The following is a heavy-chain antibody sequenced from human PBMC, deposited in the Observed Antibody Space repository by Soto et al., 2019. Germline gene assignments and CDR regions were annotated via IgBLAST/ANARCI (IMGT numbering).Heavy chain of an antibody. CDR2: ISSSGNST. V-gene: IGHV3-23*01. CDR1: VFSCRSYA. CDR3: ATSSSMDH. J-gene: IGHJ4*02. D-gene: IGHD6-6*01. Sequence: GSLRLSGMASVFSCRSYAMGWVRQAPGKGLEWVSSISSSGNSTYYAGSVRGRFTISRDNSKNTLFLEVNSLRGEDTATYYCATSSSMDHWGQGSLVTVSS.